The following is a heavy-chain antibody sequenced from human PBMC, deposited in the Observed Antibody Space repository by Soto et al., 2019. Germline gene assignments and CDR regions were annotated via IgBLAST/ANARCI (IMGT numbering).Heavy chain of an antibody. CDR1: GFTFSIYA. CDR2: ISYDGSNK. D-gene: IGHD3-22*01. J-gene: IGHJ4*02. Sequence: GGSLRLSCAASGFTFSIYAMHWVRHAPGKGLEWVAVISYDGSNKYYADSVKGRFTISRDNSKNTLYLQMNSLRAEDTAVYYCARVGYDSSGSLYYFDYWGQGTLVTVSS. CDR3: ARVGYDSSGSLYYFDY. V-gene: IGHV3-30-3*01.